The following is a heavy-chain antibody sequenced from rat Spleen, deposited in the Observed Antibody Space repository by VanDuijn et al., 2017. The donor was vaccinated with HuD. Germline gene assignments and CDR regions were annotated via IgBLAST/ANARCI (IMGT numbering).Heavy chain of an antibody. CDR3: ARAYYGYWFFDF. V-gene: IGHV3-3*01. J-gene: IGHJ1*01. D-gene: IGHD1-6*01. CDR2: INSAGST. Sequence: VQLKESGPGLVQPSQTLSLTCTVSGFSLSRHGVIWVRQPPGKGLEWMGYINSAGSTNYNPSLKSRISITRDTSKNQFFLQVNSVTTEDTATYYCARAYYGYWFFDFWGPGTMVTVSS. CDR1: GFSLSRHGV.